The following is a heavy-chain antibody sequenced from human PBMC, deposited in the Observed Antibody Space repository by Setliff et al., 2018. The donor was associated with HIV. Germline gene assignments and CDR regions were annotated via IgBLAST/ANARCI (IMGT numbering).Heavy chain of an antibody. CDR2: VSQSGST. CDR1: GVSINRTDHY. J-gene: IGHJ5*02. Sequence: SETLSLTCSVSGVSINRTDHYRGWIRQSPGKRLEWIGRVSQSGSTYYTPSLKSRITISVDRSKNLFSLKLIAVTAADQGVYYCARVPVAGANWFDPWGRGTLVTVSS. D-gene: IGHD2-21*01. CDR3: ARVPVAGANWFDP. V-gene: IGHV4-39*01.